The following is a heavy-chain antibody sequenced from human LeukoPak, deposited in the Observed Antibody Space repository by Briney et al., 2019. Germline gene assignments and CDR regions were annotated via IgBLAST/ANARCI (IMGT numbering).Heavy chain of an antibody. CDR1: GFTFSNNW. CDR2: INRDASGT. D-gene: IGHD3-16*01. Sequence: GGSLRLACAASGFTFSNNWIYSIRQAPGKGLVWVSRINRDASGTSYADSVKGPFTISRDNTKNILYLQMNSLRVEDTAVYYCARAYGSWGEGTRVSVSS. V-gene: IGHV3-74*01. CDR3: ARAYGS. J-gene: IGHJ5*02.